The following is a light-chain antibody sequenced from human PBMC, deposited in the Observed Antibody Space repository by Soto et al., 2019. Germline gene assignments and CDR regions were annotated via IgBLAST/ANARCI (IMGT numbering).Light chain of an antibody. CDR1: QSISSN. J-gene: IGKJ4*01. CDR3: QQYHNLPPVT. CDR2: GAS. Sequence: EIVMTQSPATLSVSPGERATLSCRASQSISSNLAWYQQKTGQAPRLLIYGASTRANGIPARFSGSGSGTEFSLTISSLQSQDFAVYSCQQYHNLPPVTFGGGTKVEIK. V-gene: IGKV3D-15*01.